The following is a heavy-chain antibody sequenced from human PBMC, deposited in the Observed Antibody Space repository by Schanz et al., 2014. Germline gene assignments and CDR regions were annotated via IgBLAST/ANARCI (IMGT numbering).Heavy chain of an antibody. CDR3: VRDTDYHFDY. CDR2: VNTDGGGK. D-gene: IGHD4-17*01. J-gene: IGHJ4*02. Sequence: EVQLVSSFLGLVQPGGSLRLSCAASGFTFTTNAMSWVRQAPGKGLEWVASVNTDGGGKFYVDSVKGRFTISRDNAKNTLYLQMNSLRAEDTAVYYCVRDTDYHFDYWGQGTLVTVSS. V-gene: IGHV3-7*01. CDR1: GFTFTTNA.